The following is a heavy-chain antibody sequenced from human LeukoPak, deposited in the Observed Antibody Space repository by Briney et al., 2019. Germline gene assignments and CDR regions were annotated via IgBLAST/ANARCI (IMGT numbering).Heavy chain of an antibody. CDR3: ARDKVVVPAAISYFEYDWFDP. CDR2: ISAYNGNT. CDR1: GYAFTSYG. V-gene: IGHV1-18*01. D-gene: IGHD2-2*01. Sequence: ASVKVSCKASGYAFTSYGISWVRQAPGQGLEWMGWISAYNGNTNCAQKLQGRVTMTTDTSTSTAYMELRSLRSDDTAVYYCARDKVVVPAAISYFEYDWFDPWGQGTLVTVSS. J-gene: IGHJ5*02.